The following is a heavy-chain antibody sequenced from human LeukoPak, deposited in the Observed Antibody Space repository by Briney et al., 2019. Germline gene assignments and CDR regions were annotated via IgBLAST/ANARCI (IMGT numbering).Heavy chain of an antibody. CDR3: AKDSVKSGGYYGPYYFDY. Sequence: GRSLRLSCAASGFTFSSYAMSWVRQAPGKGLEWVSATSGSGGSTYYADSVKGRFTISRDNSKNTLYLQMNSLRAEDTAVYYCAKDSVKSGGYYGPYYFDYWGQGTLVTVSS. CDR1: GFTFSSYA. CDR2: TSGSGGST. D-gene: IGHD1-26*01. J-gene: IGHJ4*02. V-gene: IGHV3-23*01.